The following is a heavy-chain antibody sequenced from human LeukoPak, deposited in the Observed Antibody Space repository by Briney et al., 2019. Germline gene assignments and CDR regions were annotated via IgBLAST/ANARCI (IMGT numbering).Heavy chain of an antibody. V-gene: IGHV3-7*01. CDR2: INVDGSEK. CDR3: ARGHYGLDV. J-gene: IGHJ6*02. Sequence: GGSLRLSCAASGFSLSNLWVTWVRQAPGKGPEWVAHINVDGSEKDFLDSVRGRFTISRDNSKNSVYLQMNTLRVEDTAVYHCARGHYGLDVWGQGTTVTVSS. CDR1: GFSLSNLW.